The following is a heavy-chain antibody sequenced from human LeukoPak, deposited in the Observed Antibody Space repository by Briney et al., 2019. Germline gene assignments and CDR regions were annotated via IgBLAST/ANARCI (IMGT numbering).Heavy chain of an antibody. J-gene: IGHJ1*01. CDR2: INGAGSST. CDR3: ARDLFFSDAGYSSGWRAEYFHH. Sequence: GGTLRLSCAASGFTFSSHWMHWVRQAPGKGLVWVSRINGAGSSTSYADSVKGRFTVSRDNAKNTLNLQMNSLRAEDTAVYYCARDLFFSDAGYSSGWRAEYFHHWGQGTLVTVSS. CDR1: GFTFSSHW. D-gene: IGHD6-19*01. V-gene: IGHV3-74*01.